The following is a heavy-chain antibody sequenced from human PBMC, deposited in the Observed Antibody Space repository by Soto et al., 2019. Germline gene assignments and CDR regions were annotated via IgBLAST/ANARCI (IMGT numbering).Heavy chain of an antibody. J-gene: IGHJ4*02. CDR3: ARARLDTPALEY. CDR2: MSYDGSDK. V-gene: IGHV3-30-3*01. CDR1: GFSFRSYA. Sequence: QVQLVESGGGVVQPGRSLRLSCAASGFSFRSYAMHWVRQAPGKGLEWVAVMSYDGSDKDYADSVKGRFTISRDNSKNTLYLQMSSLRAEDTAVSYRARARLDTPALEYWGQGTLVTVSS. D-gene: IGHD2-2*01.